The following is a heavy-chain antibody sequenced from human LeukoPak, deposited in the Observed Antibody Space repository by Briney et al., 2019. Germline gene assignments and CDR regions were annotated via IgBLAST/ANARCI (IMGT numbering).Heavy chain of an antibody. D-gene: IGHD6-19*01. V-gene: IGHV4-59*01. CDR3: ARVASSGWYGSYYYYMDV. CDR2: IYYSGST. Sequence: SETLPLTCTVSGGSISSYYWSRIRQPPGKGLEWIGYIYYSGSTNYNPSLKSRVTISVDTSKNQFSLKLSSVTAADTAVYYCARVASSGWYGSYYYYMDVWGKGTTVIVSS. CDR1: GGSISSYY. J-gene: IGHJ6*03.